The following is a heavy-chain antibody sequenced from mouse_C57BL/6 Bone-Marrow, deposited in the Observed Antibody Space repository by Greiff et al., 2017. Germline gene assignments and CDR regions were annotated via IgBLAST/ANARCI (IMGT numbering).Heavy chain of an antibody. D-gene: IGHD2-3*01. CDR3: ARGGDGYYVHFEV. CDR2: ISDGGSYT. J-gene: IGHJ1*03. Sequence: EVQVVESGGGLVKPGGSLKLSCAASGFTFSSYAMSWVRQTPEKRLEWVATISDGGSYTYYPDNVKGRFTISRDNAKNNLYLQMSQLKSEDTAMDYCARGGDGYYVHFEVWGTGTTVTVSS. V-gene: IGHV5-4*01. CDR1: GFTFSSYA.